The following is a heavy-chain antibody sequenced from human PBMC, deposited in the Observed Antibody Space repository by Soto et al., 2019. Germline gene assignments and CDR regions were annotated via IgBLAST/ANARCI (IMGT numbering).Heavy chain of an antibody. CDR3: AREDDVWSGYYGRVFYMDV. D-gene: IGHD3-3*01. CDR1: GFTFSSYG. J-gene: IGHJ6*03. V-gene: IGHV3-33*01. CDR2: IWYDGSNK. Sequence: GGSLRLSCAASGFTFSSYGMHWVRQAPGKGLEWVAVIWYDGSNKYYADSVKGRFTISRDNSKNTLYLQMNSLRAEDTAVYYCAREDDVWSGYYGRVFYMDVWGKGTTVTVPS.